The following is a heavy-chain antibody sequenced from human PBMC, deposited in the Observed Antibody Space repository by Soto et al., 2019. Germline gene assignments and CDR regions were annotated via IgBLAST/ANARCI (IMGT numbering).Heavy chain of an antibody. J-gene: IGHJ5*02. Sequence: ASVKVSCKASGYTFTSYGISWVRQAPGQGLEWMGWISAYNGNTNYAQKLQGRVTMTTDTSTSTAYMELRSLRSDDTAVYYCARDRMVRGYRPYSWFDPWGQGTLVTVSS. CDR1: GYTFTSYG. CDR3: ARDRMVRGYRPYSWFDP. V-gene: IGHV1-18*01. D-gene: IGHD3-10*01. CDR2: ISAYNGNT.